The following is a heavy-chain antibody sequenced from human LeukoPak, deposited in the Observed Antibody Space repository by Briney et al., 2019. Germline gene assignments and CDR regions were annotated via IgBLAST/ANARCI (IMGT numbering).Heavy chain of an antibody. Sequence: GGSLRLSCAASGFTFSDYYLTWIRQAPGKGLEWVSYISSSGSTIYYADSVKGRFTISRDNAKNSLYLQMNSLRAEDTAVYYCARRYCTGGSCYSGVDYWGQGTLFTVSS. J-gene: IGHJ4*02. CDR3: ARRYCTGGSCYSGVDY. CDR2: ISSSGSTI. CDR1: GFTFSDYY. V-gene: IGHV3-11*04. D-gene: IGHD2-15*01.